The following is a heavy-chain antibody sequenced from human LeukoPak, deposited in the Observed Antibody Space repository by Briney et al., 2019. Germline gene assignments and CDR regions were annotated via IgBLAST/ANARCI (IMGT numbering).Heavy chain of an antibody. D-gene: IGHD6-19*01. V-gene: IGHV1-8*01. CDR1: GYTFISYD. CDR3: AIPPSSSGYYDWFDP. Sequence: GASVKVSCKASGYTFISYDINGVRQATGQGLEWMGWINPNSGNTGYAQKFQGRVTMTRNTSISTAFLELSSLRSEDTAVYYCAIPPSSSGYYDWFDPWGQGALVTVSS. J-gene: IGHJ5*02. CDR2: INPNSGNT.